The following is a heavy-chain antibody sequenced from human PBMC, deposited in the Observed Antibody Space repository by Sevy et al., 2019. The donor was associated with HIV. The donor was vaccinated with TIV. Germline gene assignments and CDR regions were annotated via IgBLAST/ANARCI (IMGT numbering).Heavy chain of an antibody. CDR2: IRYDGSNK. CDR1: GFTFSSYG. V-gene: IGHV3-30*02. J-gene: IGHJ6*03. D-gene: IGHD2-2*01. CDR3: AKGTGNRYCSSTSCRPHYYYYMDV. Sequence: GGSLRLSCAASGFTFSSYGMHWVRQAPGKGLEWVAFIRYDGSNKYYADSVKGRFTISRDNSMNTLYLQMNSLRAEDTAVYYCAKGTGNRYCSSTSCRPHYYYYMDVWGKGTTVTVSS.